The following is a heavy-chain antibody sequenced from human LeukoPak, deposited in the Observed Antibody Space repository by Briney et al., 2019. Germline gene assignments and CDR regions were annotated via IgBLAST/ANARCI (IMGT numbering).Heavy chain of an antibody. J-gene: IGHJ4*02. CDR2: IGRSGISI. CDR1: GFRFSDYE. CDR3: GRVSPFDF. Sequence: GGSLRLSCVASGFRFSDYEMNWVRQAPGKGLEWVSYIGRSGISIYYADSVKGRFTISRDNAKNSLYLQMNSPRVEDTAFYYCGRVSPFDFWGQGILVTVSS. V-gene: IGHV3-48*03.